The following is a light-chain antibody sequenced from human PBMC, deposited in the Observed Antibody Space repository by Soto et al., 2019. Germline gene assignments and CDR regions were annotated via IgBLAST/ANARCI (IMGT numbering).Light chain of an antibody. CDR1: NSDVGGYNS. J-gene: IGLJ2*01. Sequence: QSALTQPASVSGSPGQSITISCTGTNSDVGGYNSVSWYQQHPGKAPKLMIFEVNNRPSGVSNRFSGSKSGNTASLTISGLQAEDEADYYGSSYTSSSTLVFGGGTKVTVL. CDR2: EVN. V-gene: IGLV2-14*01. CDR3: SSYTSSSTLV.